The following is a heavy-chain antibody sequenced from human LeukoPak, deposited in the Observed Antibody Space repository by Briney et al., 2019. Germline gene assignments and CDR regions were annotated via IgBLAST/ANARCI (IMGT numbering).Heavy chain of an antibody. V-gene: IGHV3-33*01. D-gene: IGHD3-16*01. CDR2: IWYDESDR. Sequence: GGSLRLSCAASGFAFSNYGMHWVRQAPGKGLEWVAVIWYDESDRYYGDSVKGRFTISRDSSKNTLYLQMNSLRAEDTAVYYCARDTRGRDLDYWGQGTLVTVSS. CDR1: GFAFSNYG. J-gene: IGHJ4*02. CDR3: ARDTRGRDLDY.